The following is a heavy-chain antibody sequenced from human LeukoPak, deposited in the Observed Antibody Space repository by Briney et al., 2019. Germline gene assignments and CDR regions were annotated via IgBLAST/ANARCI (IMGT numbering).Heavy chain of an antibody. CDR3: ARNTMISAFDI. Sequence: ASVKVSCKASGYTFTSYDINWVRQATGQGLEWMGWMNPNSGNTGYAQKLQGRVTMTTDTSTSIAYMELRSLRSDDTAVYYCARNTMISAFDIWGQGTMVTVSS. J-gene: IGHJ3*02. V-gene: IGHV1-8*01. CDR2: MNPNSGNT. CDR1: GYTFTSYD. D-gene: IGHD3-22*01.